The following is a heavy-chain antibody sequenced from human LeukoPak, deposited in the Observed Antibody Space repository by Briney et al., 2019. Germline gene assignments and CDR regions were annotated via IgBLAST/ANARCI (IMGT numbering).Heavy chain of an antibody. CDR1: GFTFTSYA. J-gene: IGHJ4*02. CDR3: ARVVDHDYSDYYLDY. D-gene: IGHD4-11*01. V-gene: IGHV3-53*01. Sequence: GGSLRLSCAASGFTFTSYAMSWVRQAPGKGLEWVSVIYSGGSPYYADSVKGRFTISRDNSKNTLYLQMNSLRAEDTAVYYCARVVDHDYSDYYLDYWGQGTLVTVSS. CDR2: IYSGGSP.